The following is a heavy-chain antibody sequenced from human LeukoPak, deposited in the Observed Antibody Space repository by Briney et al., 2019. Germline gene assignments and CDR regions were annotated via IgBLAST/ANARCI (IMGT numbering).Heavy chain of an antibody. CDR1: GGTFSSYA. J-gene: IGHJ3*02. CDR3: ARAWRIAAPNDAFDI. CDR2: IIPILGIA. V-gene: IGHV1-69*04. D-gene: IGHD6-13*01. Sequence: SVKVSCKASGGTFSSYAISWVRQAPGQGLEWMGRIIPILGIANYAQKFQGRVTITADKSTSTAYMELSSLRSEDTAVYYCARAWRIAAPNDAFDIWGQGTMVTVSS.